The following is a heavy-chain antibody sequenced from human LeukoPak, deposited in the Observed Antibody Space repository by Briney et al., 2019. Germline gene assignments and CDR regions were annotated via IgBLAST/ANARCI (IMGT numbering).Heavy chain of an antibody. CDR3: ARGWINLDY. V-gene: IGHV4-4*07. CDR2: IYTSGSN. D-gene: IGHD5-12*01. J-gene: IGHJ4*01. Sequence: SETLSLTCTVSGGSISSYYWSWIRQPVGKGLELIGRIYTSGSNHYNPSLTSRATMSVDTSKNQFSLNLSSVTAADTAVYYCARGWINLDYWGHGTLVTVSS. CDR1: GGSISSYY.